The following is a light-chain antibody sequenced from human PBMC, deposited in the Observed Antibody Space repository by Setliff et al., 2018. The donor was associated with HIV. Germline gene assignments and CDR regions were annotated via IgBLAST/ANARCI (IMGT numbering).Light chain of an antibody. Sequence: QSVLTQPASVSGSPGQSITISCTGTSSDVGAYNYVSWFQQRPGKAPKLMIFDVNKRPSGVSNRFSGSKSGNTASLTISGLQAEDEADYYCSSYTSSSTFYVFGTGTKVTV. V-gene: IGLV2-14*01. CDR2: DVN. CDR1: SSDVGAYNY. J-gene: IGLJ1*01. CDR3: SSYTSSSTFYV.